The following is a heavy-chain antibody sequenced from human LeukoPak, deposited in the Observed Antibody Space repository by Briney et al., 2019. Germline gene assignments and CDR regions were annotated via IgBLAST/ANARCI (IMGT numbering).Heavy chain of an antibody. CDR3: ARGNSVGDIAWWFDP. CDR1: GYSFTSHY. CDR2: INPSGSST. Sequence: ASVKVSCKASGYSFTSHYMHWVRQAPGQGLEWMGLINPSGSSTLYAQKFQGRVTMTRDMSTTTDYMELSSLRSEDTAVYYCARGNSVGDIAWWFDPWGQGTLVTVSS. D-gene: IGHD3-16*02. V-gene: IGHV1-46*01. J-gene: IGHJ5*02.